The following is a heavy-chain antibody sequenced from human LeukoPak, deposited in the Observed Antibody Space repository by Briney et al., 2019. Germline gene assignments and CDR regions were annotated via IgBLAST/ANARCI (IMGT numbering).Heavy chain of an antibody. CDR3: ARDPSYNDYGGNNWFGP. J-gene: IGHJ5*02. CDR1: GYTFTGYY. CDR2: INPNSGGT. V-gene: IGHV1-2*06. Sequence: ASVKVSCKASGYTFTGYYMHWVRQAPGQGLEWMGRINPNSGGTNYAQKFQGRVTMTRDTSISTAYMELSRLRSDDTAVYYCARDPSYNDYGGNNWFGPWGQGTLVTVSP. D-gene: IGHD4-23*01.